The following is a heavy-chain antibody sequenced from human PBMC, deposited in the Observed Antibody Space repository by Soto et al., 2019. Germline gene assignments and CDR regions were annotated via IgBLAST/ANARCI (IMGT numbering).Heavy chain of an antibody. CDR2: VSGYNGNT. J-gene: IGHJ6*04. Sequence: ASVNGSCKASGYSCTNYCSTLFRHAPGQWLECMGWVSGYNGNTKYAQNIQGRVSMTTDTSTRIAYMELRSLTSDDTAVYYCARDRRDISNGIYYGMEARGKGHTVNVSS. CDR1: GYSCTNYC. V-gene: IGHV1-18*04. D-gene: IGHD4-4*01. CDR3: ARDRRDISNGIYYGMEA.